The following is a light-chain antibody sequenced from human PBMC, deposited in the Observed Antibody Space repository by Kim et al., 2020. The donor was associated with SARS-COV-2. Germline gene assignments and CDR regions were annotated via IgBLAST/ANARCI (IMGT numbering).Light chain of an antibody. V-gene: IGLV3-21*03. Sequence: APEKTARITCGGDNIGSKSVHWYQQKPGQGPVMVVSYDSDRPSGIPERFSGSNSGNTATLIIRRVEAGDEADYYCQVWDNTSDQVVFGGGTQLTVL. CDR3: QVWDNTSDQVV. J-gene: IGLJ2*01. CDR1: NIGSKS. CDR2: YDS.